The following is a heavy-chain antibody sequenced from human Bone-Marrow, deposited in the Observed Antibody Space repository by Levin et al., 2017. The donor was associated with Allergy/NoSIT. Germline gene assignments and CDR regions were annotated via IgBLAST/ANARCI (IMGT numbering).Heavy chain of an antibody. CDR1: GFTFNIYP. Sequence: PGESLKISCAASGFTFNIYPMSWVRQAPGKGLEWVSTMTGSGESTYFADSVKGRFTISRDNSKNTLSLQMNNLRAEDTALYYCAKPATYAPVAGLDASDIWSRGTMVTVSS. CDR2: MTGSGEST. J-gene: IGHJ3*02. V-gene: IGHV3-23*01. CDR3: AKPATYAPVAGLDASDI. D-gene: IGHD6-19*01.